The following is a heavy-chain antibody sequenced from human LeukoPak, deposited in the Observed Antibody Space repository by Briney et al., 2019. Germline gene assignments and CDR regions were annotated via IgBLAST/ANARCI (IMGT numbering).Heavy chain of an antibody. V-gene: IGHV3-48*04. CDR1: GFTFSSYS. Sequence: GGSLRLSCAASGFTFSSYSMNWVRQAPGKGLEWVSYISSSSSTIYYADSVKGRFTISRDNAKNSLYLQMNSLRAEDTAVYYCARDPTSPYSSSWYSPLYFDYWGQGTLVTVSS. D-gene: IGHD6-13*01. CDR3: ARDPTSPYSSSWYSPLYFDY. CDR2: ISSSSSTI. J-gene: IGHJ4*02.